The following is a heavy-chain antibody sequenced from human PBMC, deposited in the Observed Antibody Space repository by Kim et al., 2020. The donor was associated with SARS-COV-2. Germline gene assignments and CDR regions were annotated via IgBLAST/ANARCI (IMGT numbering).Heavy chain of an antibody. CDR2: FDPEAGET. CDR3: AKVNLFPQWLVHTNPHRLDH. Sequence: ASVKVSCKVSGYTLTELSMHWVRQAPGQGLEWMGGFDPEAGETIYAQKFQGRVTMTEDTSTDTAYMELSSLRSEDTAVYYCAKVNLFPQWLVHTNPHRLDHWRQGPLVTVSS. J-gene: IGHJ1*01. V-gene: IGHV1-24*01. D-gene: IGHD6-19*01. CDR1: GYTLTELS.